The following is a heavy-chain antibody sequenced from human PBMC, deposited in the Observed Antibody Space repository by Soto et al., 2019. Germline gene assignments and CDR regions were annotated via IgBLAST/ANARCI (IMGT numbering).Heavy chain of an antibody. Sequence: SETLSLTCAVYGGSFSGYYWSWIRQPPGKGLEWIGEINHSGSTNYNPSLKSRVTISVDTSKNQFSLKLSSVTAADTAVYYCARELWNYYNHYYMDVWGKGTTVTVSS. CDR3: ARELWNYYNHYYMDV. J-gene: IGHJ6*03. CDR1: GGSFSGYY. D-gene: IGHD1-1*01. V-gene: IGHV4-34*01. CDR2: INHSGST.